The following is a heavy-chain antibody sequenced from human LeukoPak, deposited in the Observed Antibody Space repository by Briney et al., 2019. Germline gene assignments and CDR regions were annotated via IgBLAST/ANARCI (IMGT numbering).Heavy chain of an antibody. J-gene: IGHJ4*02. Sequence: GGSLRLSCAASGFTFSCYAMSWVRQAPGKGLEWVSAISGSGGSTYYADSVKGRFTISRDNSKNTLYLQMNSLRAEDTAVYYCARAASSGYYYHYFDYWGQGTLVTVSS. CDR3: ARAASSGYYYHYFDY. D-gene: IGHD3-22*01. V-gene: IGHV3-23*01. CDR2: ISGSGGST. CDR1: GFTFSCYA.